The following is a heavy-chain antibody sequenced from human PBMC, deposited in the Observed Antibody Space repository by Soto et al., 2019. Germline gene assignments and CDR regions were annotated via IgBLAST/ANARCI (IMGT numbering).Heavy chain of an antibody. J-gene: IGHJ4*02. CDR2: ITPIFGTA. Sequence: SVKVSCKASAGTFSSYAISGVRQAPGQGLEWMGRITPIFGTANYAHKFHGRVTIPADESTSTAYMELSSLRSEDTAVYYCAHCPAPKTVFVYFGQETMVTVYS. CDR1: AGTFSSYA. D-gene: IGHD4-4*01. CDR3: AHCPAPKTVFVY. V-gene: IGHV1-69*13.